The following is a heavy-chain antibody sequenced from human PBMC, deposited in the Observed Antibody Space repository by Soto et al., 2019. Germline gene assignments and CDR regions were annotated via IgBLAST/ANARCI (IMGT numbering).Heavy chain of an antibody. CDR2: ISYDGTNK. CDR3: ARDREVYCSGGSCYYFDY. V-gene: IGHV3-30-3*01. J-gene: IGHJ4*02. D-gene: IGHD2-15*01. Sequence: QVQLVESGGGVVQPGRSLRLSCAASGFTFSTYAMHWVRQAPGKGLEWVAVISYDGTNKYYADSVKGRFTVSRDNSKNTXNLQMNSLRAEDTAVYYCARDREVYCSGGSCYYFDYWGQGTLVTVSS. CDR1: GFTFSTYA.